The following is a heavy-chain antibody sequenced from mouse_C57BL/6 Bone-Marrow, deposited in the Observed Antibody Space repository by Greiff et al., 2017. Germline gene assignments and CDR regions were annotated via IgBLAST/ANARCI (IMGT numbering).Heavy chain of an antibody. V-gene: IGHV5-6*01. CDR3: ARLPYYSNYNAMDY. D-gene: IGHD2-5*01. CDR2: ISSGGSYT. CDR1: GFTFSSYG. Sequence: EVQVVESGGDLVKPGGSLKLSCAASGFTFSSYGMSWVRQTPDKRLEWVATISSGGSYTYYPDSVKGRFTISRDNAKNTLYLQMSSLKSEDTAMYYCARLPYYSNYNAMDYWGQGTSVTVSS. J-gene: IGHJ4*01.